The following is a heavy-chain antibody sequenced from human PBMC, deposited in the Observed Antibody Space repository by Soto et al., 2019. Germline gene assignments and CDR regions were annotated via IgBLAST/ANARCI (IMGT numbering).Heavy chain of an antibody. Sequence: QVQLVESGGGVVQPGRSLRLSCAASGFTFSSYAMHWVRQAPGKGLEWVAVISYDGSNKYYADSVKGRFTISRDNSKNTLYLQMNSLRAEDTAVYYCARDTYGSGSYYNPWVQGTLVTVSS. CDR3: ARDTYGSGSYYNP. D-gene: IGHD3-10*01. CDR1: GFTFSSYA. J-gene: IGHJ5*02. CDR2: ISYDGSNK. V-gene: IGHV3-30-3*01.